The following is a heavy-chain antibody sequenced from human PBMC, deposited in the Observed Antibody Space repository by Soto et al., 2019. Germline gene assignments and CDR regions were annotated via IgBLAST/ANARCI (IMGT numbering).Heavy chain of an antibody. V-gene: IGHV4-39*01. CDR3: ARHVLSRWAFDI. D-gene: IGHD2-15*01. J-gene: IGHJ3*02. Sequence: SETLSLTCTVSGGSISSSSYYWGWIRQPPGKGLEWIGSIYYSGSTYYNPSLKSRVTISVDTSKNQFSLKLSSVTAADTAVYYCARHVLSRWAFDIWGQGTMVTVSS. CDR2: IYYSGST. CDR1: GGSISSSSYY.